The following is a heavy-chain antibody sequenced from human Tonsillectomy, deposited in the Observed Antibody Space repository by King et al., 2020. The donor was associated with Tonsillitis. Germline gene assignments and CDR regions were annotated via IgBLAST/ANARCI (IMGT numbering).Heavy chain of an antibody. D-gene: IGHD2-21*02. Sequence: VQLVESGGGLVQPGGSLRLSCAASGFTFSRYWMSWVRQAPGKGLEWVANIKQDGSEKYYVDSVKGRFTISRDNAKNSLYLQMNSLRAEDTAVYYCARDNIVVVTATSTFDYWGQGTLVTVSS. J-gene: IGHJ4*02. CDR1: GFTFSRYW. CDR3: ARDNIVVVTATSTFDY. CDR2: IKQDGSEK. V-gene: IGHV3-7*01.